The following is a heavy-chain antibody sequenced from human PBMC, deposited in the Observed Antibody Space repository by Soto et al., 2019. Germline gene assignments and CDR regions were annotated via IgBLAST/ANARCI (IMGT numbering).Heavy chain of an antibody. Sequence: SETLSLTCAVSGGSISIGGYSWSWIRQPPGKGLEWIGYIYHSGSTYYNPSLKSRVTISVDRSKNQFSLKLSSVTAADTAVYYCARARWLQLLYFDYWGQGTLVTVSS. V-gene: IGHV4-30-2*01. CDR3: ARARWLQLLYFDY. J-gene: IGHJ4*02. D-gene: IGHD5-12*01. CDR1: GGSISIGGYS. CDR2: IYHSGST.